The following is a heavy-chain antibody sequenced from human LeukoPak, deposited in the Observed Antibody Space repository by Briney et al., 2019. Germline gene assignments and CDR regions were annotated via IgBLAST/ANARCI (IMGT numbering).Heavy chain of an antibody. CDR2: ISSSSSYI. D-gene: IGHD3-22*01. CDR1: GFTFSSYA. J-gene: IGHJ4*02. CDR3: ARDRVLDYYDSSGYDY. V-gene: IGHV3-21*01. Sequence: GGSLRLSCAASGFTFSSYAMSWVRQAPGKGLEWVSSISSSSSYIYYADSVKGRFTISRDNTKNSLYLQMNSLRAEDTAVYYFARDRVLDYYDSSGYDYWGQGTLVTVSS.